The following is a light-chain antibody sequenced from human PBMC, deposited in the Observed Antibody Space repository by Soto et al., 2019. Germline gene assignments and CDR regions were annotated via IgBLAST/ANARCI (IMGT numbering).Light chain of an antibody. V-gene: IGKV3-15*01. CDR2: AAS. CDR1: ESVTSS. J-gene: IGKJ5*01. Sequence: EIVMTQSPATLSVSPGERAPLSCRASESVTSSLAWYQQNPGQPPRLLIYAASTRATDVPARFSGSGSGTEFTLTISSLQSEDFAVYYCQQYNNWPPITFGQGTRLEIK. CDR3: QQYNNWPPIT.